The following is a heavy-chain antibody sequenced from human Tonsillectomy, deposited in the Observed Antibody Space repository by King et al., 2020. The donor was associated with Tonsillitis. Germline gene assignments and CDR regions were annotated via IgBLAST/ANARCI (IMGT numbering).Heavy chain of an antibody. CDR1: GVTFSSYE. CDR3: ARRYCSSTSCLIDY. Sequence: VQLVESGGGLVQPGGSLRLSCAASGVTFSSYEMNWVRQAPGKGLEWVSYIINSGRTIYYADSVKGRFTISRYNAKNSLYLQMNSLRAEDTAVYYCARRYCSSTSCLIDYWGQGTLVTVSS. CDR2: IINSGRTI. V-gene: IGHV3-48*03. D-gene: IGHD2-2*01. J-gene: IGHJ4*02.